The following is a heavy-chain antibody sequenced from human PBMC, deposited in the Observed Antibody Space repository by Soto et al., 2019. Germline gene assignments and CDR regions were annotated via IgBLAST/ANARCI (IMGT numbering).Heavy chain of an antibody. V-gene: IGHV4-31*03. CDR3: ARDLWGYCGTDCYPLDV. Sequence: SETLSLTCTVSGDSISSGAYYWSWIRQHPGKGLEWIGYISYSGRSYYNPSLKSRVTISLDTSKSQFSLKLTSVTAADTAVYYCARDLWGYCGTDCYPLDVWGQGTTVIVSS. CDR2: ISYSGRS. CDR1: GDSISSGAYY. J-gene: IGHJ6*02. D-gene: IGHD2-21*02.